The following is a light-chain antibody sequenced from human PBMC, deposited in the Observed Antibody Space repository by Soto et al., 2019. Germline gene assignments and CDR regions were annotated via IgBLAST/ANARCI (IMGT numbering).Light chain of an antibody. Sequence: QSALTQPRSVSGSPGQSVTISCTGTSSDVGGYNYVSWYQQHPAKAPKLMIYDVSKRPSGVPDRFSGSRSGNTASLTISGLQAEDGADYYCFSYTGTYTVVFGGGTKVTVL. J-gene: IGLJ3*02. CDR2: DVS. V-gene: IGLV2-11*01. CDR1: SSDVGGYNY. CDR3: FSYTGTYTVV.